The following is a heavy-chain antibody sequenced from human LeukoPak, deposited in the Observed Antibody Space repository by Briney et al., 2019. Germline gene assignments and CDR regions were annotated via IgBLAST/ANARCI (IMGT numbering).Heavy chain of an antibody. CDR1: GGSISSYY. V-gene: IGHV4-59*01. CDR2: IYYSGST. J-gene: IGHJ5*02. D-gene: IGHD6-6*01. CDR3: ARDLEYSSSGWFDP. Sequence: PSETLSLTCTVSGGSISSYYWSWIRQPPGKGLEWIGYIYYSGSTNYNPSLKSRVTISVDTSKNQFSLKLSSVTAADTAVYYCARDLEYSSSGWFDPWGQGTLVTVSS.